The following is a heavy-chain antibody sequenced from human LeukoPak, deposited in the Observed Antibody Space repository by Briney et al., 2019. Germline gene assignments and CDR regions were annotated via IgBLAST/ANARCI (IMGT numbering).Heavy chain of an antibody. D-gene: IGHD2-2*01. CDR2: MNPNSGNT. CDR3: ARGLDKAKTLVPARWFDP. Sequence: GASVKVSCKSSGYIFTSYGISWVRQAPGQGLEWMGWMNPNSGNTGYAQKFHGRVTMTRNTSISTAYMELSSLRSEDTAVYYCARGLDKAKTLVPARWFDPWGQGTLVTVSS. CDR1: GYIFTSYG. V-gene: IGHV1-8*02. J-gene: IGHJ5*02.